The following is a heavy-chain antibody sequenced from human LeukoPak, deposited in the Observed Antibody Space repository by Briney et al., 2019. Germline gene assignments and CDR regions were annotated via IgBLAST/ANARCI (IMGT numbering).Heavy chain of an antibody. D-gene: IGHD3-10*01. J-gene: IGHJ4*02. CDR1: GYTFTSYG. CDR3: ARDLLEDYYGSGSYYTTFDH. Sequence: ASVKVSCKASGYTFTSYGISWVRQAPGHGLEWMGWISAYNGNTNYAQKLQGRVTMTTDTSTSTAYMELRSLRSDDTAVYYCARDLLEDYYGSGSYYTTFDHWGQGTLVTVSS. V-gene: IGHV1-18*01. CDR2: ISAYNGNT.